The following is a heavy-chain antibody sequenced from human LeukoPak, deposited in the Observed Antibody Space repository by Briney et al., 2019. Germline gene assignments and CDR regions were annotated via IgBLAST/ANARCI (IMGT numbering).Heavy chain of an antibody. CDR3: AKDSGDMVRRENWFDP. J-gene: IGHJ5*02. CDR1: GFTFSSYA. CDR2: ISGSGGST. V-gene: IGHV3-23*01. Sequence: GGSLRLSCAASGFTFSSYAMSWVRQAPGKGLEWVSAISGSGGSTYYADSVKGRFTISRDNSKNTLYLQMNSLRAEDTAVYYCAKDSGDMVRRENWFDPWGQGTLGTVSS. D-gene: IGHD3-10*01.